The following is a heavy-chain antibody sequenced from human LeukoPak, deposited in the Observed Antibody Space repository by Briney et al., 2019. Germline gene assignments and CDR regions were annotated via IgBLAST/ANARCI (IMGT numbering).Heavy chain of an antibody. J-gene: IGHJ4*02. CDR2: INPDSGGT. CDR1: GYTFTSYF. CDR3: TRGRGSWYDSSGSPYIRFDY. D-gene: IGHD3-22*01. Sequence: GASVKVSCKASGYTFTSYFIHWVRQAPGQGLEWMGWINPDSGGTNYAQKFQGRVTMTRDMSISTAYMDLSRLRSDDSAIYYCTRGRGSWYDSSGSPYIRFDYWGQGTLVTVSS. V-gene: IGHV1-2*02.